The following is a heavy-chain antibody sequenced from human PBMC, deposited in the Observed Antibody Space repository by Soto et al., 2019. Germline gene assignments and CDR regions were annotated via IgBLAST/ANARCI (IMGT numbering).Heavy chain of an antibody. J-gene: IGHJ6*02. D-gene: IGHD3-10*01. CDR1: GFTFSSYG. Sequence: GSLRLSCAASGFTFSSYGMHWVRQAPGKGLEWVAVISYDGSNKYYVDSVKGRFTISRDNSKNTLYLQMNSLRAEDTAVYYCAKEMGGVRGVTDYYYGMDVWGQGTTVTVSS. CDR2: ISYDGSNK. V-gene: IGHV3-30*18. CDR3: AKEMGGVRGVTDYYYGMDV.